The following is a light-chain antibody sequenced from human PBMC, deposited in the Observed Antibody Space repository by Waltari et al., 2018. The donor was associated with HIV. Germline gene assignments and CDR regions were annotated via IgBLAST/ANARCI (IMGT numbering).Light chain of an antibody. Sequence: IQMTQSPSTLSASVGVSVTIPSRASQANSSTFALYQQKPGNAPKLLIYDASSLKSGVPSRFAGSGSGTDFTLTISSLQPEDFATYYCQQFNTYPRTFGGGTKVEIK. J-gene: IGKJ4*01. CDR3: QQFNTYPRT. CDR1: QANSST. V-gene: IGKV1-13*02. CDR2: DAS.